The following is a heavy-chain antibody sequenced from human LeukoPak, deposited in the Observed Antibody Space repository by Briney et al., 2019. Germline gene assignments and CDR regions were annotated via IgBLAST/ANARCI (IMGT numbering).Heavy chain of an antibody. V-gene: IGHV3-74*01. CDR1: GFTFSSYW. CDR3: ARSYYYDSSVDY. CDR2: INSDGSST. Sequence: GGSLRLSCAASGFTFSSYWMHWVRQAPGKGLVWVSRINSDGSSTSYADSVKGRFTISRDNAKNTLYPQMSSLRAEDTAVYYCARSYYYDSSVDYWGQGTLVTVSS. J-gene: IGHJ4*02. D-gene: IGHD3-22*01.